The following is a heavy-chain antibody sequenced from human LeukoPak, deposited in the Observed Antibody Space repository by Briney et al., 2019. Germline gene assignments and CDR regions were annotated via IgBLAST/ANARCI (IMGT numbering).Heavy chain of an antibody. CDR1: EYTFRNFD. CDR2: MNPKSGNT. D-gene: IGHD3/OR15-3a*01. V-gene: IGHV1-8*01. Sequence: GASVKVSCKSSEYTFRNFDIHWVRQAPGQGLEWMGWMNPKSGNTDYAQKFQGRVTMTSDTSIDTAYMELSNLRSEDTAVYYCARGRKAGVGRVYYMDVWGEGTTVTVFS. J-gene: IGHJ6*03. CDR3: ARGRKAGVGRVYYMDV.